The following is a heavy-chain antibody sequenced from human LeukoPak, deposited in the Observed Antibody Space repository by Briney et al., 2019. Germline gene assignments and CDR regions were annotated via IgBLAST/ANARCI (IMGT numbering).Heavy chain of an antibody. CDR1: GLTFSNYW. CDR3: ARDLQDGVPTGY. J-gene: IGHJ4*02. CDR2: IKQDGSEK. D-gene: IGHD4-17*01. Sequence: GGSLRLSCAASGLTFSNYWMDWVRQAPGKGLEWVANIKQDGSEKNYVDSVKGRFIISRDNAKNSLYLQMNSLRAEDTAVYYCARDLQDGVPTGYWGQGTLVIVS. V-gene: IGHV3-7*01.